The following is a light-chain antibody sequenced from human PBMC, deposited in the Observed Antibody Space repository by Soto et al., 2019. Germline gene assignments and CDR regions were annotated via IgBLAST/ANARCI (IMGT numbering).Light chain of an antibody. CDR1: QSVSSSY. CDR2: DAS. J-gene: IGKJ5*01. CDR3: QQRSNWPPGAIT. Sequence: EIVLTQSPATLSSSPGERATLSCRASQSVSSSYLAWYQQKPGQAPRLLIYDASNRATGIPARFSGSGSGTDFTLTISSLEPEDFAVYYCQQRSNWPPGAITFGQGTRLEIK. V-gene: IGKV3-11*01.